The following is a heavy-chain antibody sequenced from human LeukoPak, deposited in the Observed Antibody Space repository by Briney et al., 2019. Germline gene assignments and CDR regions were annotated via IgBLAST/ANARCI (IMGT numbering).Heavy chain of an antibody. D-gene: IGHD4-23*01. CDR1: GGSISSGDYY. CDR3: ARDLLNEGNHLDY. J-gene: IGHJ4*02. Sequence: SETLSLTCTVSGGSISSGDYYWSWIRQPPGTGLEWIGYIYYSGSTYYNPSLKSRVTISVDTSKNQFSLKLSSVTAADTAVYYCARDLLNEGNHLDYWGQGTLVTVSS. CDR2: IYYSGST. V-gene: IGHV4-30-4*01.